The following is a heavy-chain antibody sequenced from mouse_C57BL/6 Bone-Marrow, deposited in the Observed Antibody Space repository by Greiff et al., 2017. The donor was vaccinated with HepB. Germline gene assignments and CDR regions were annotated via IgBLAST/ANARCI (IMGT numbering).Heavy chain of an antibody. Sequence: QVQLQQSGAELVKPGASVKISCKASGYAFSSYWMTWVKQRPGKGLEWIGHIYPGDGDTNYNGKFKGKATLTADKSSSTAYMQLSSLTSEDSAVYFCAKNYGSGQDFDYWGKGTTLTVAS. CDR2: IYPGDGDT. D-gene: IGHD1-1*01. V-gene: IGHV1-80*01. CDR3: AKNYGSGQDFDY. CDR1: GYAFSSYW. J-gene: IGHJ2*01.